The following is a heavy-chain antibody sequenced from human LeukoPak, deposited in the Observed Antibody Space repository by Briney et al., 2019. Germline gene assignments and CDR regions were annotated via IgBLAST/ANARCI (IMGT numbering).Heavy chain of an antibody. V-gene: IGHV4-31*03. J-gene: IGHJ4*02. CDR3: ASYILRSTMVRGVIIDRFDY. CDR1: GGSISSGGYY. Sequence: SETLSLTCTVSGGSISSGGYYWSWIRQHPGKGLEWIGYIYYSGSTYCNPSLKSRVTISVDTSKNQFSLKLSSVTAADTAVYYCASYILRSTMVRGVIIDRFDYWGQGTLVTVSS. D-gene: IGHD3-10*01. CDR2: IYYSGST.